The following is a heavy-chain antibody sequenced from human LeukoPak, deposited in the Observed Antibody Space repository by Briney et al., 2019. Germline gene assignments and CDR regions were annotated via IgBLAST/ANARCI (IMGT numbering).Heavy chain of an antibody. Sequence: PSETLSLTCTVSGYSISSGYYWGWIRQPPGKGLEWIGSIYHRGSTYYNPSLQSRVTILVDTSKNQFSLKLSSVTAADTAVYYCARGGKPKYNWFDPWGQGTLVTVSS. CDR1: GYSISSGYY. CDR3: ARGGKPKYNWFDP. V-gene: IGHV4-38-2*02. CDR2: IYHRGST. J-gene: IGHJ5*02.